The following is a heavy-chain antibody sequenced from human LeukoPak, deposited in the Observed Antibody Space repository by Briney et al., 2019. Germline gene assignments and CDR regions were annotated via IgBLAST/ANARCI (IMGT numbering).Heavy chain of an antibody. J-gene: IGHJ4*02. CDR3: ARGVTVFGVAPDH. Sequence: ASVKVSCKTSGYTFTSYDINWVRQAPGQGLERIGWMNPNSANTGYAQKFQGRVTISRNISIGTAYMELSSLTSEDTAVYYCARGVTVFGVAPDHWGQGTLVTVSS. CDR1: GYTFTSYD. CDR2: MNPNSANT. D-gene: IGHD3-3*01. V-gene: IGHV1-8*01.